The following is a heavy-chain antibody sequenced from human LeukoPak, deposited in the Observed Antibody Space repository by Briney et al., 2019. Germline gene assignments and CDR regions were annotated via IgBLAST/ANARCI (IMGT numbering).Heavy chain of an antibody. CDR3: ARRRQVAMVRVHAFDI. V-gene: IGHV4-39*07. D-gene: IGHD3-10*01. Sequence: PSETLSLTCTVSGGSISSSSYYWGWIRQPPGKGLEWIGSIYYSGSTYYNPSLKSRVTISVDTSKNQFSLKLSSVTAADTAVYYCARRRQVAMVRVHAFDIWGQGTMVTVSS. J-gene: IGHJ3*02. CDR1: GGSISSSSYY. CDR2: IYYSGST.